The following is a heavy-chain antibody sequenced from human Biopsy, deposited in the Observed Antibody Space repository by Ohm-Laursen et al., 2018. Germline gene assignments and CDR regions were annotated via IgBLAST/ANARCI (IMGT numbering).Heavy chain of an antibody. CDR1: GLTFSRYS. J-gene: IGHJ6*02. Sequence: GSLRLSCTASGLTFSRYSMHWVRQAPGKGLGWVSSISSSSNFIYYGDSVKGRFTISRDNAKNSLYLQMNSLRAEDTAVYYCARVLLPAAAVHYGMDVWGQGTTVTVSS. CDR2: ISSSSNFI. CDR3: ARVLLPAAAVHYGMDV. D-gene: IGHD2-2*01. V-gene: IGHV3-21*01.